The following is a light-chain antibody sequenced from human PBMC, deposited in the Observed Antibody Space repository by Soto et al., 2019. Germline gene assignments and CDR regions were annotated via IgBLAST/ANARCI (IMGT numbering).Light chain of an antibody. J-gene: IGKJ1*01. CDR3: QQYNNWPPA. CDR1: QRVSSN. CDR2: GAS. Sequence: EIVMTQSPATLSVSPGERATLSCRASQRVSSNLAWYQQKPGQGPRLLIYGASTRATGIPARFSRSGSGTEFTLTLTGLQSEDFAVYYCQQYNNWPPAFGQGTKVEIK. V-gene: IGKV3-15*01.